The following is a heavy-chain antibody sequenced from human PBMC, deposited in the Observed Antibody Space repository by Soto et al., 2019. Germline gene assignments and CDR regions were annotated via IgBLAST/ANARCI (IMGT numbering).Heavy chain of an antibody. CDR1: GFTFSSYG. J-gene: IGHJ4*02. D-gene: IGHD4-17*01. CDR2: IWYDGSNK. V-gene: IGHV3-33*01. Sequence: SGGGVVQPGRSLRLSCAASGFTFSSYGMHWVRQAPGKGLEWVAVIWYDGSNKYYADSVKGRFTISRDNSKNTLYLQMNSLRAEDTAVYYCARDRPDDYGYYFDYWGQGTLVIVSS. CDR3: ARDRPDDYGYYFDY.